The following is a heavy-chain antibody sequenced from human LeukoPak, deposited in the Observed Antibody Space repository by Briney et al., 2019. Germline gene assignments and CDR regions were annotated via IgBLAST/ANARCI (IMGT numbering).Heavy chain of an antibody. Sequence: GGALRLSCAASVFSFNNYVMSWVRQAPGKGREWVSATSGDGARTYYADSVKGRFTISRDNSKNTLDLQMNSLRAEDTAIYYCAKTVVVITFRFDSWGQGSLVTVSS. CDR3: AKTVVVITFRFDS. V-gene: IGHV3-23*01. D-gene: IGHD2-21*01. J-gene: IGHJ4*02. CDR2: TSGDGART. CDR1: VFSFNNYV.